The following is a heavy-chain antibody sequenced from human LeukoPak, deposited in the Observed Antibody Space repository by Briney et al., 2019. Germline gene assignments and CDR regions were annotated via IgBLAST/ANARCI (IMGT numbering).Heavy chain of an antibody. CDR2: IWGSGVTT. CDR1: GFIFSNYA. D-gene: IGHD4-17*01. J-gene: IGHJ3*01. Sequence: GGSLRLSCAASGFIFSNYALVWVRQAPGKGLEWVSSIWGSGVTTRYADAVKGRFTISRDNSENTLYLQMNSLGADDTAVYFCGRDPNGDYVGAFEFWGQGTMVTVSS. CDR3: GRDPNGDYVGAFEF. V-gene: IGHV3-23*01.